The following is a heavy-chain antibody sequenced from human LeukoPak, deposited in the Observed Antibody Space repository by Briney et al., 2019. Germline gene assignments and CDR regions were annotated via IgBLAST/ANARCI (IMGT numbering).Heavy chain of an antibody. D-gene: IGHD3-3*01. CDR1: GGSFSGYY. Sequence: SETLSLTCAVYGGSFSGYYWSWIRQPPGKGLEWIGEINHSGSTNYNPSLKSRVTISVDTSKNHFSLKLSSVTAADAAVYYCARGRDYDFWSGYYSCWGQGTLVTVSS. V-gene: IGHV4-34*01. J-gene: IGHJ4*02. CDR3: ARGRDYDFWSGYYSC. CDR2: INHSGST.